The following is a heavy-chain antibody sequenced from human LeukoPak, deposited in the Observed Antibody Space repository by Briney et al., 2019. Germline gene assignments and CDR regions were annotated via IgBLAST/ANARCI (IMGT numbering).Heavy chain of an antibody. CDR1: GFTFSSYS. J-gene: IGHJ6*03. CDR2: ISSSSSYI. Sequence: GGSLRLSCAASGFTFSSYSMNWVRQAPGKGLEWVSSISSSSSYIYYADSVKGRFIISRDNAKNSLYLQMNSLRAEDTAVYYCARALTYGDNSYYYYYMDVWGKGTTVTVSS. CDR3: ARALTYGDNSYYYYYMDV. D-gene: IGHD4-17*01. V-gene: IGHV3-21*01.